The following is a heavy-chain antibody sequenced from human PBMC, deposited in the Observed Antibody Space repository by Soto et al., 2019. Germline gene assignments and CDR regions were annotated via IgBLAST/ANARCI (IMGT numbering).Heavy chain of an antibody. D-gene: IGHD6-6*01. V-gene: IGHV4-34*01. CDR2: INHSGST. CDR3: ARGPSIAARSGAFDI. CDR1: GGSFSGYY. J-gene: IGHJ3*02. Sequence: SSETLSLTCAVYGGSFSGYYWSWIRQPPGKGLEWIGEINHSGSTNYNPSLKSRVTISVDTSKNQFSLKLSSVTAADTAVYYCARGPSIAARSGAFDIWGQGTMVTVSS.